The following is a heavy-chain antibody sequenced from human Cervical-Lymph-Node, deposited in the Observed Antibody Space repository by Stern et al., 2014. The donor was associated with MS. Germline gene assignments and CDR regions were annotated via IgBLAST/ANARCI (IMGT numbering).Heavy chain of an antibody. CDR2: ISSRASTI. D-gene: IGHD5-18*01. V-gene: IGHV3-11*01. CDR3: ARGAYSYD. CDR1: GFTFSEYY. Sequence: QVQLVQSGGTLVKPGGSLRLSCAVSGFTFSEYYMSWIRQAPGQGLEWISTISSRASTIYYADSVKGRFTVSRDNAKNLLYLQMNSLRAEDSAVYYCARGAYSYDWGQGTLVTVSS. J-gene: IGHJ4*02.